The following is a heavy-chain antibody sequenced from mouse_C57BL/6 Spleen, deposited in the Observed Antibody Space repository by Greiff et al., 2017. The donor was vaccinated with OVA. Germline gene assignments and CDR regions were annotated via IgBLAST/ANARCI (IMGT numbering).Heavy chain of an antibody. CDR3: ARDGNYWYFDV. CDR1: GFTFSSYT. V-gene: IGHV5-9*01. J-gene: IGHJ1*03. D-gene: IGHD2-1*01. Sequence: DVMLVESGGGLVKPGGSLKLSCAASGFTFSSYTMSWVRQTPEKRLEWVATISGGGGNTYYPDSVKGRFTISRDNAKNTLYLQMSSLRSEDTALYYCARDGNYWYFDVWGTGTTVTVSS. CDR2: ISGGGGNT.